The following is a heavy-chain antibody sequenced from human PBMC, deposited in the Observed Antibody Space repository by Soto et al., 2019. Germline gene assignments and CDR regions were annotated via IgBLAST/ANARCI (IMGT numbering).Heavy chain of an antibody. J-gene: IGHJ3*02. D-gene: IGHD4-17*01. Sequence: ASLKVSCKASGYTFTGYYMHWVRQAPGQGLEWMGWINPNSGGTNYAQKFQGWVTMTRDTSISTAYMELSRLRSDDTAVYYCARAPPHTWATVTGDAFDIWGQGTMVTVSS. CDR3: ARAPPHTWATVTGDAFDI. CDR2: INPNSGGT. V-gene: IGHV1-2*04. CDR1: GYTFTGYY.